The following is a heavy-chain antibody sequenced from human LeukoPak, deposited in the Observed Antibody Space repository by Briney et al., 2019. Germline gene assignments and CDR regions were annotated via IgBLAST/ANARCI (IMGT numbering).Heavy chain of an antibody. CDR2: ISAYNGNT. Sequence: ASVKVSCKASGYTFTSYGISWVRQAPGQGLEWMGWISAYNGNTNYAQKLQGRVTMTTDTSTSTAYMELRSLRSDDTAVYYCARDPYYVFRSGYSSWFDPWGQGTLVTVSS. CDR3: ARDPYYVFRSGYSSWFDP. CDR1: GYTFTSYG. J-gene: IGHJ5*02. D-gene: IGHD3-3*01. V-gene: IGHV1-18*01.